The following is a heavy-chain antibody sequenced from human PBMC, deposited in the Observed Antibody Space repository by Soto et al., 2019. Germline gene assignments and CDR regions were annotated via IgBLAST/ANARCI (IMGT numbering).Heavy chain of an antibody. V-gene: IGHV4-34*01. CDR2: INHRGGA. J-gene: IGHJ5*01. CDR1: NGSCTDYF. D-gene: IGHD3-3*01. Sequence: PSETLSLTCAAHNGSCTDYFWTWIGQSPGRGLEWIGEINHRGGATYNPSLRSRVTISIDTSKNHFSLSLRSLTAADTAVYYCVARGMNSDFLRAPQPFHPWGQGTLVTLSS. CDR3: VARGMNSDFLRAPQPFHP.